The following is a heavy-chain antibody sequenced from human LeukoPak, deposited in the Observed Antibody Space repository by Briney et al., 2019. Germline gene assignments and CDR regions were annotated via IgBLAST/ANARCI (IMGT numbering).Heavy chain of an antibody. V-gene: IGHV1-46*01. Sequence: EASVKVSCKASGYIFTSSYIHWVGQDPGQGLEWIGMINPSVGSTGYAQKFQGRVTMTRDMSTSTVYMELSSLRSEDTAVFYCARRAQVERRHSQFDYWGQGTLVTVSS. CDR1: GYIFTSSY. D-gene: IGHD1-1*01. J-gene: IGHJ4*02. CDR3: ARRAQVERRHSQFDY. CDR2: INPSVGST.